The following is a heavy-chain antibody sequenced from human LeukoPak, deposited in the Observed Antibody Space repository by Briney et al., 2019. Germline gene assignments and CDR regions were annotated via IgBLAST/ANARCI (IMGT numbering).Heavy chain of an antibody. Sequence: PSETLSLTCTVSGGSISSYYWSWIRQPAGKGLEWIGRIYTSGSTNYNPSLKSRVTMSVDTSKNQFSLKLSSVTAADTAVYYCAARSSQRWPDAFDIWGQGTMVTVSS. CDR2: IYTSGST. CDR1: GGSISSYY. CDR3: AARSSQRWPDAFDI. J-gene: IGHJ3*02. V-gene: IGHV4-4*07. D-gene: IGHD6-19*01.